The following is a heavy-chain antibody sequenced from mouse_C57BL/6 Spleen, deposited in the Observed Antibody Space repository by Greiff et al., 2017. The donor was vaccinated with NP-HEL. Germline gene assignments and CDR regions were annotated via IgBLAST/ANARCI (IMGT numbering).Heavy chain of an antibody. Sequence: QVQLKESGAELARPGASVKLSCKASGYTFTSYGISWVKQRTGQGLEWIGEIYPRSGNTYYNEKFKGKATLTADKSSSTAYMELRSLTSEDSAVYFGARDYGSSYGYFDVWGTGTTVTVSS. J-gene: IGHJ1*03. CDR1: GYTFTSYG. D-gene: IGHD1-1*01. V-gene: IGHV1-81*01. CDR3: ARDYGSSYGYFDV. CDR2: IYPRSGNT.